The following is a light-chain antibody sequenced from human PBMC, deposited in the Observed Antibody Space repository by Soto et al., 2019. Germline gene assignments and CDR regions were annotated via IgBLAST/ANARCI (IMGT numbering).Light chain of an antibody. CDR2: DAS. CDR3: QQYDSFPFT. J-gene: IGKJ3*01. V-gene: IGKV1-33*01. Sequence: DIQMTQSPSSLSASVGDRVTITCQASQDISKYLNWYQQQPGKAPKLLIYDASNLETGVPSRFSGTGSGAYHTFTISSLHPEDFATYHCQQYDSFPFTFGPGTKVDIK. CDR1: QDISKY.